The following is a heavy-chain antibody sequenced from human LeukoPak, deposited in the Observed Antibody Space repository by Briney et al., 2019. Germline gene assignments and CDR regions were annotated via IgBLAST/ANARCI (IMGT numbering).Heavy chain of an antibody. D-gene: IGHD3-3*01. CDR3: ARGRLYYDFWSGYRTSYFDY. J-gene: IGHJ4*02. CDR2: IHYSGST. V-gene: IGHV4-39*07. CDR1: GASISNNNYY. Sequence: PSETLSLTCTVSGASISNNNYYWGWVRQPPGKGLDWIGNIHYSGSTNYNPSLKSRVTISVDTSKNQFSLKLSSVTAADTAVYYCARGRLYYDFWSGYRTSYFDYWGQGTLVTVSS.